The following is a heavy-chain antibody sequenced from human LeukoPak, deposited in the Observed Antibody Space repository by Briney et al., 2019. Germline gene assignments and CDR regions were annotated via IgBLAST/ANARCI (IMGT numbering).Heavy chain of an antibody. CDR1: GGTFSSYA. D-gene: IGHD3-9*01. CDR2: IIPIFGTA. Sequence: SVKVSCKASGGTFSSYAISWVRQAPGQGLEWMGGIIPIFGTANYAQRFQGRVTITADKSTSTAYMELSSLRSEDTAVYYCAINGDYDILTGYYHWGQGTLVTVSS. V-gene: IGHV1-69*06. CDR3: AINGDYDILTGYYH. J-gene: IGHJ4*02.